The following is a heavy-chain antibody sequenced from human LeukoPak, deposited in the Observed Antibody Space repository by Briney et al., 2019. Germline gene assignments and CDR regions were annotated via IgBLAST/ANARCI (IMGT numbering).Heavy chain of an antibody. CDR1: GYTFTGYY. D-gene: IGHD3-22*01. CDR2: INPNSGGT. Sequence: ASVKVSCKASGYTFTGYYMHWVRQAPGQGLEWMGWINPNSGGTNYAQKFQGRVTMTRDTSISTAYMELSRLRSDDTAVYYCARVHYYDSSGPLFDYWGQGTLVTVSS. CDR3: ARVHYYDSSGPLFDY. V-gene: IGHV1-2*02. J-gene: IGHJ4*02.